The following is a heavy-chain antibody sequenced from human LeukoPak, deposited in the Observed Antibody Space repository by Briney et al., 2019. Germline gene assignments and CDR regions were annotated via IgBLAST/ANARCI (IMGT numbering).Heavy chain of an antibody. J-gene: IGHJ4*02. CDR1: GFTFSSYW. Sequence: PGGSLRLSCAASGFTFSSYWMSWVRQAPGKGLEWVANIKQDGSERYYVDSVKGRFTISRDNAKNSLYLQMNSLRAEDTAVYYCARAITYYYDSGGYSWGQGTLVTVSS. D-gene: IGHD3-22*01. CDR3: ARAITYYYDSGGYS. V-gene: IGHV3-7*04. CDR2: IKQDGSER.